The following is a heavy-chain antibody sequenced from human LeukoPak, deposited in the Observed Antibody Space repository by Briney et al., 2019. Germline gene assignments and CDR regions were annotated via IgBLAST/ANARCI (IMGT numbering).Heavy chain of an antibody. Sequence: GGSLRLSCAASGFTFSSYSMNWVRQAPGKGLEWVSSIGSSSSYIYYADSVKGRFTISRDNAKNSLYLQMNSLRAEDTAVYYCARDEAIVVVIPFDIWGQGTMVTVSS. CDR2: IGSSSSYI. CDR3: ARDEAIVVVIPFDI. J-gene: IGHJ3*02. CDR1: GFTFSSYS. V-gene: IGHV3-21*01. D-gene: IGHD3-22*01.